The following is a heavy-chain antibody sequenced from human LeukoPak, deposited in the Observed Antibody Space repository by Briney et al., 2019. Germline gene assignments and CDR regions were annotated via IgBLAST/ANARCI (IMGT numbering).Heavy chain of an antibody. D-gene: IGHD1-26*01. J-gene: IGHJ3*02. CDR1: GGSFSGYY. CDR3: ARVRATGAFDI. V-gene: IGHV4-34*01. CDR2: INHSGST. Sequence: SETLSLTCAVYGGSFSGYYWSWIRQPPGKGLEWIGEINHSGSTNYNPSLKSRVTISVDTSKNQFSLKLSSVTAADTAVYYCARVRATGAFDIWGQGTMVTVSS.